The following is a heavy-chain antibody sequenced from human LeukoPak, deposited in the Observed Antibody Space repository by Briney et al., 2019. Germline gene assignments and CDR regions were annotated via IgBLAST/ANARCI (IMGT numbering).Heavy chain of an antibody. V-gene: IGHV3-33*06. D-gene: IGHD4-11*01. J-gene: IGHJ4*02. CDR2: IWSDRSNQ. CDR1: KFTFSHYG. CDR3: AKDAQRGFDYSNSLEY. Sequence: PGRSLRLSCAASKFTFSHYGMHWVRQAPGKGLQWVAVIWSDRSNQYYADSVKGRFTISRDNSNNMVYLQMNSLRADDTGVYYCAKDAQRGFDYSNSLEYWGQGALVTVSS.